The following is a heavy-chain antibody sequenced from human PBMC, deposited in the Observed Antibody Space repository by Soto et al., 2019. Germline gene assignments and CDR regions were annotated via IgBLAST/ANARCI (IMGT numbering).Heavy chain of an antibody. CDR1: GYTFISYG. D-gene: IGHD4-17*01. CDR2: ISADNGNT. J-gene: IGHJ4*02. Sequence: QIELVQSGAEVKRPGASVKVSCTTSGYTFISYGISWVRPAPGQGLEWRAWISADNGNTNYAQQFQDRLNMTTDPATSSADTELWGLRSDDTAVYLCARGIEVTIRPYYFDFWGQGTLATVSS. CDR3: ARGIEVTIRPYYFDF. V-gene: IGHV1-18*04.